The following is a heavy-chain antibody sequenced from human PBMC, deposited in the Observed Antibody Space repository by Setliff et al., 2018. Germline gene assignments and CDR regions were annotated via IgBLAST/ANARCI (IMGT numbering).Heavy chain of an antibody. CDR2: IYTSGST. CDR3: ARAGGGSSFTAYYYYYYMDV. D-gene: IGHD6-13*01. V-gene: IGHV4-4*07. Sequence: SETLSLTCTVSGDSISSYYWSWIRQPAGKGLEWIGRIYTSGSTNYNPSLKSRVTMSVDTSKNQFSLKLSSVTAADTAVYYCARAGGGSSFTAYYYYYYMDVWGKGTTVTVSS. CDR1: GDSISSYY. J-gene: IGHJ6*03.